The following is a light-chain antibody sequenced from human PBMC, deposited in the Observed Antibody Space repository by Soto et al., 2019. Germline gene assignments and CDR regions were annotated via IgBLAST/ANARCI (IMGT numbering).Light chain of an antibody. CDR3: QQYNYSPTT. J-gene: IGKJ1*01. CDR1: QSVNSWY. Sequence: EIVLTQSPGTLSLSPGGRATLSCRASQSVNSWYLAWYQQKPGQAPRLLIYDASSRATGIPDRFSGSGSGTDFTLTISRLEPEDFAVYYRQQYNYSPTTFGQGTKVDIK. V-gene: IGKV3-20*01. CDR2: DAS.